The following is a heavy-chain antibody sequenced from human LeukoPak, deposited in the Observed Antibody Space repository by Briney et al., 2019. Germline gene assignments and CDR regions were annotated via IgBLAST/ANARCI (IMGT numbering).Heavy chain of an antibody. Sequence: GESLKISCEGSGYSFTSYWIGWVRQMPGKGLEWMGIIYPGDSDTRYSPSFQGQVTISADKSISTAYLQWSSLKASDTAMYYCARRSVAAAGTDYCGMDVWGKGTTVTVSS. V-gene: IGHV5-51*01. CDR3: ARRSVAAAGTDYCGMDV. CDR1: GYSFTSYW. CDR2: IYPGDSDT. J-gene: IGHJ6*04. D-gene: IGHD6-13*01.